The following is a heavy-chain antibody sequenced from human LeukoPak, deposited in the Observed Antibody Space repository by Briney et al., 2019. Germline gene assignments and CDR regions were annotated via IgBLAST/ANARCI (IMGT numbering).Heavy chain of an antibody. CDR3: ARLLVPAAGGYYFDS. CDR2: MFYSGST. D-gene: IGHD2-2*01. J-gene: IGHJ4*02. Sequence: SETLSLTCTVSGASISSHYWSWIRQPPGKGLEWIGHMFYSGSTYYNPSLKSRVMVSVDRSKNQFSLELSSESAADTAVYYCARLLVPAAGGYYFDSWGQGTLVTVSS. CDR1: GASISSHY. V-gene: IGHV4-59*11.